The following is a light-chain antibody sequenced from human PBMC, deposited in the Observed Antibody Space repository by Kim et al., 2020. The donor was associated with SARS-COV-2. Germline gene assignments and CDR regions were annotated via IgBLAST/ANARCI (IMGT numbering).Light chain of an antibody. J-gene: IGKJ2*01. V-gene: IGKV3-15*01. CDR2: SAS. CDR3: QQYNNWPPYT. CDR1: QSVSSS. Sequence: EIVMTQSPATLSVSPGERVTLSCRASQSVSSSLAWYQQKAGQAPRLLIYSASIRAAGVPARFSGSGSGTEFTLTISSLQSEDFGVYYCQQYNNWPPYTFGQGTNLEIK.